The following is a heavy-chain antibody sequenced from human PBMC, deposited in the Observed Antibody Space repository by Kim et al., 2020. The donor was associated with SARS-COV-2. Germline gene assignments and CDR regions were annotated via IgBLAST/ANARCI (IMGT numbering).Heavy chain of an antibody. CDR2: ISSSSSYI. D-gene: IGHD2-2*01. Sequence: GGSLRLSCAASGFTFSSYSMNWVRQAPGKGLEWVSSISSSSSYIYYADSVKGRFTISRDNAKNSLYLQMNSLRAEDTAVYYCARDEVPAAMPGQSTENDYWGQGTLVTVSS. CDR3: ARDEVPAAMPGQSTENDY. J-gene: IGHJ4*02. CDR1: GFTFSSYS. V-gene: IGHV3-21*01.